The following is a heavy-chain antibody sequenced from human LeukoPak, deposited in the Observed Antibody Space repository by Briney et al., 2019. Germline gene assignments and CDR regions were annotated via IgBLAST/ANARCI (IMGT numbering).Heavy chain of an antibody. V-gene: IGHV4-4*07. D-gene: IGHD4-23*01. CDR2: IYSSGST. J-gene: IGHJ4*02. CDR3: ARGGKATVVTM. Sequence: SETLSLTCTVSGGSLNSYYWSWIRQSAGKGLEWIGRIYSSGSTNYNPSLKSRVSMSVDTSKNQFSLKLTSVTAADTAVYYCARGGKATVVTMWGQGILVTVSS. CDR1: GGSLNSYY.